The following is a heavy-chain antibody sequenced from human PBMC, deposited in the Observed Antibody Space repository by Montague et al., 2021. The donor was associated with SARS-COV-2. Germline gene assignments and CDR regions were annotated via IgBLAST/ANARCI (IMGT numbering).Heavy chain of an antibody. CDR2: IKHSGST. D-gene: IGHD2-2*01. CDR3: ARARQDVVVPALGIGAYYYYYYMDF. CDR1: GGSFSGYY. V-gene: IGHV4-34*01. Sequence: SETLSLTCAVYGGSFSGYYWSWIRQPPGKGLEWIGEIKHSGSTXXXPSXXXRVTISVDTSKNQFSLKLSSVTAADTAVYYCARARQDVVVPALGIGAYYYYYYMDFWGKGTTVTVSS. J-gene: IGHJ6*03.